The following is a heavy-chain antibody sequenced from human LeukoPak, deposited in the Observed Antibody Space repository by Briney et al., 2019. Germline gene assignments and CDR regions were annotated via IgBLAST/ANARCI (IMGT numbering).Heavy chain of an antibody. CDR3: AKDLNYAFDY. Sequence: GGSLRLSCAASRFTFNSYAMSWVRQAPGKGLERVSVIGGSNGITFYVGSVKGRFTISRDNSKDTLYLQMNNLRAEDTAIYYCAKDLNYAFDYWGQGTLVTVSS. CDR1: RFTFNSYA. D-gene: IGHD2-2*01. J-gene: IGHJ4*02. V-gene: IGHV3-23*01. CDR2: IGGSNGIT.